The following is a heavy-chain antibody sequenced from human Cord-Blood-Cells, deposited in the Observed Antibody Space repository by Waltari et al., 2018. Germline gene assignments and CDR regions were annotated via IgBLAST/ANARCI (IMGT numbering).Heavy chain of an antibody. CDR1: GYSISSGYY. D-gene: IGHD2-2*02. CDR2: IYHSGST. J-gene: IGHJ4*02. V-gene: IGHV4-38-2*02. CDR3: ARVYNY. Sequence: QVQLQGSGPGLVKPSETLSLTCTVSGYSISSGYYWGWIRQPPGKGLEWIGSIYHSGSTYYNPALKSRVTISVDTSKNQFSLKLSSVTAADTAVYYCARVYNYWGQGTLVTVSS.